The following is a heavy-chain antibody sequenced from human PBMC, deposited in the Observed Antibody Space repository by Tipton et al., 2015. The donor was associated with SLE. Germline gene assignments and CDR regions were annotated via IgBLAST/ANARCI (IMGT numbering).Heavy chain of an antibody. V-gene: IGHV4-34*01. Sequence: WSWIRQPPGKGLEWIGEINHSGSTNYNPSLKSRVTISVDTSKNQFSLKLSSVTAADTAVYYCARVGHSTPDYWGQGTLITVSS. D-gene: IGHD2-2*01. CDR2: INHSGST. J-gene: IGHJ4*02. CDR3: ARVGHSTPDY.